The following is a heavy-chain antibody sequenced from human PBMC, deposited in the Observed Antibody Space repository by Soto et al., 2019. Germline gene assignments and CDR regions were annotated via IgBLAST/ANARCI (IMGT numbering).Heavy chain of an antibody. CDR3: AMLGGWSGGSSGMDV. V-gene: IGHV3-72*01. CDR2: IRRKANRYPT. D-gene: IGHD6-19*01. J-gene: IGHJ6*02. CDR1: GLIFSDYH. Sequence: EVQLVESGGGLVQPGGSLRLYCAASGLIFSDYHMDWVRRAPGKGVEWVGRIRRKANRYPTEYAASVKGRFTISRDDSKNSLYLQMNSLKSEDTAVYYCAMLGGWSGGSSGMDVWGQGTTVNVSS.